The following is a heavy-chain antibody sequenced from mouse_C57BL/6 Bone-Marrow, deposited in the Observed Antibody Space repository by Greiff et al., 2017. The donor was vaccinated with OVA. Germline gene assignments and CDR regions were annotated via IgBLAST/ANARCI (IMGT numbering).Heavy chain of an antibody. CDR3: TRGYYFDY. J-gene: IGHJ2*01. Sequence: QVQLKESGAELARPGASVKMSCKASGYTFTSYTIHWVKQRPGQGLEWIGYIDPTNDYTNYNQKFMGKATLTADKSSSTAYMQLSSLTSEDSAVYYCTRGYYFDYWGQGTTLTVSS. CDR2: IDPTNDYT. CDR1: GYTFTSYT. V-gene: IGHV1-4*01.